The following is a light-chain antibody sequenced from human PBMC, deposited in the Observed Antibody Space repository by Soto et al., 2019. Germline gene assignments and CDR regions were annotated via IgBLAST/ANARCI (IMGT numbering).Light chain of an antibody. CDR2: AGS. CDR3: QQSYSIPPT. V-gene: IGKV1-39*01. J-gene: IGKJ5*01. Sequence: DIQMTQSQSSLSASVGDRVTITCRASQSIRSSLNWYQQKPGKAPKLLLYAGSSLQSGVPSRFSGSESGTDFTLIINSLHPEDFATYYCQQSYSIPPTFGQGTRLEIK. CDR1: QSIRSS.